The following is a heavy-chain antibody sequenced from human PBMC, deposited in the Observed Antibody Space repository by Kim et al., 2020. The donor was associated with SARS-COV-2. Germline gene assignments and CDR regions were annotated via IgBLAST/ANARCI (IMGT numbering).Heavy chain of an antibody. J-gene: IGHJ4*02. CDR3: ARHQGDILTGDEIYYFDY. CDR1: GYSFTSYW. D-gene: IGHD3-9*01. Sequence: GESLKISCKGSGYSFTSYWIGWVRQMPGKGLEWMGIIYPGDSDTRYSPSFQGQVTISADKSISTAYLQWSSLKASDTAMYYCARHQGDILTGDEIYYFDYWGQGTLVTVSS. V-gene: IGHV5-51*01. CDR2: IYPGDSDT.